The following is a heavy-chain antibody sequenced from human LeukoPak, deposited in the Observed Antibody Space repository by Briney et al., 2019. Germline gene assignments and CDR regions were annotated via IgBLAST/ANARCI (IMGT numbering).Heavy chain of an antibody. J-gene: IGHJ6*02. CDR1: GFTFSSYA. Sequence: GGSLRLSCAASGFTFSSYAMHWVRQAPGKGLEYVSAISSNGGSTYYANSVKGRFTISRDNSKNTLYLQMGSLRAEDMAVYYCGRGRCSGGSCYSNYPYYYGMDVWGQGTTVTVSS. CDR2: ISSNGGST. D-gene: IGHD2-15*01. CDR3: GRGRCSGGSCYSNYPYYYGMDV. V-gene: IGHV3-64*01.